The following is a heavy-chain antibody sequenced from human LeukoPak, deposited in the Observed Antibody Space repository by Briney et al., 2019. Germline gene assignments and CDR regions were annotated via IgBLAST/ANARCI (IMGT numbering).Heavy chain of an antibody. CDR2: ISGSGGST. D-gene: IGHD6-19*01. J-gene: IGHJ4*02. CDR1: GFTFSTYP. Sequence: QPGGSLRLSRAASGFTFSTYPMSWVRQAPGKGLEWVSGISGSGGSTYYADSVKGRFTISRDISKNTLYLQMNSLRAEDTAVYYCAKDEGSGWYYFDYWGQGSLVTVSS. V-gene: IGHV3-23*01. CDR3: AKDEGSGWYYFDY.